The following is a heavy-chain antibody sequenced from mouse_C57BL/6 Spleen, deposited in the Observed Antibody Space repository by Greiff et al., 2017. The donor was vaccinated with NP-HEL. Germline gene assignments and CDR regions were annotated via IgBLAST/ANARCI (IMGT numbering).Heavy chain of an antibody. CDR3: ARHYYDGYYHYAMDY. D-gene: IGHD2-3*01. CDR1: GFTFSDYG. J-gene: IGHJ4*01. Sequence: EVQRVESGGGLVQPGGSLKLSCAASGFTFSDYGMAWVRQAPRKGPEWVAFISNLAYSIYYADTVTGRFTISRENAKNTLYLEMSSLRSEDTAMYYCARHYYDGYYHYAMDYWGQGTSVTVSS. CDR2: ISNLAYSI. V-gene: IGHV5-15*01.